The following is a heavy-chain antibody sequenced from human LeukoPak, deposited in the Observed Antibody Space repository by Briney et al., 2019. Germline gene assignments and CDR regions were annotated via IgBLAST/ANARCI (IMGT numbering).Heavy chain of an antibody. CDR2: IIPILGIA. J-gene: IGHJ4*02. CDR1: GGTFSSYA. Sequence: ASVTVSCRASGGTFSSYAISWVRQAPGEGLEWMGRIIPILGIANYAQKFQGRVTITADKSTSTAYMELSSLRSEDTAVYYCARGSSGYPRYFDYWGQGTLVTVSS. D-gene: IGHD3-22*01. V-gene: IGHV1-69*04. CDR3: ARGSSGYPRYFDY.